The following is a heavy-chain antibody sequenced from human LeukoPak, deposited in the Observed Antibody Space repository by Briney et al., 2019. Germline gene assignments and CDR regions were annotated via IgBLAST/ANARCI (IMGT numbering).Heavy chain of an antibody. CDR1: GGSFSGYY. V-gene: IGHV4-34*01. J-gene: IGHJ4*02. Sequence: SETLSLTCAVYGGSFSGYYWSWIRQPPGKGLEWIGEINHSGSTNYNPSLKSRVTISVDTSKNQFSLKLSSVTAADTAVYYCARADIYNYGRIFDYWGQGTLVTVSS. D-gene: IGHD5-18*01. CDR2: INHSGST. CDR3: ARADIYNYGRIFDY.